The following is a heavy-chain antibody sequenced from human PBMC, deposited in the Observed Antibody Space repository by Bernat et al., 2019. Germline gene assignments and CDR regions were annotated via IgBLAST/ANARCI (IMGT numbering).Heavy chain of an antibody. Sequence: EVQLVESGGGLVQPGGSLRLSCAASGFTVSSNYMSWVRQAPGKGLEWVSVIYSGDGTYYADSVKGRFTISRDNSKNTLYLQMNSLRAEDTAVYYCARGVLESLTPLHYYCFGMDVWGQGTTVTVSS. V-gene: IGHV3-66*01. CDR3: ARGVLESLTPLHYYCFGMDV. J-gene: IGHJ6*02. CDR2: IYSGDGT. D-gene: IGHD1-20*01. CDR1: GFTVSSNY.